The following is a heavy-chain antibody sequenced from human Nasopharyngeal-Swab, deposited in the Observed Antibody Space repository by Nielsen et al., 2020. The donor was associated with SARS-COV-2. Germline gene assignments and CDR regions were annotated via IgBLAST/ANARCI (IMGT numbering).Heavy chain of an antibody. CDR2: INHSGST. V-gene: IGHV4-34*01. J-gene: IGHJ4*02. Sequence: GSLRLSCAVYGGSFSGYYWSWIRQPPGKGLEWIGEINHSGSTNYNPSLKSRVTISVDTSKNQFSLKLSSVTAADTAVYYCARGALIQLRYYFDYWGQGTLVTVSS. CDR1: GGSFSGYY. D-gene: IGHD5-18*01. CDR3: ARGALIQLRYYFDY.